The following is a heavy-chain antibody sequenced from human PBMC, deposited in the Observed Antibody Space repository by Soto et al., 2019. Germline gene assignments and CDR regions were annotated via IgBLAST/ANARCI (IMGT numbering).Heavy chain of an antibody. CDR2: IYYSGST. Sequence: SETLSLTCTVSGGSISTGGYYWSWFRQHPEKGLEWIGYIYYSGSTYYNPSLKSRVTISLDTSKKQFSLTLRSVTAADTAVYYCARGDYVSGSYRKGDYWGQGTLVTVSS. CDR1: GGSISTGGYY. V-gene: IGHV4-31*03. D-gene: IGHD3-10*01. J-gene: IGHJ4*02. CDR3: ARGDYVSGSYRKGDY.